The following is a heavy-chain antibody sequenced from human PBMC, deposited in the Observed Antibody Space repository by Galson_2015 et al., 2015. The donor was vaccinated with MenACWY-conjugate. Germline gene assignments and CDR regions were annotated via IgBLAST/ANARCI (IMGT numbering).Heavy chain of an antibody. Sequence: SLRLSCAASGFTFSSYAMSWVRQAPGKGLEWVSTISGSGGSTYYADSVKGRFTISRDNSKTTLYLQMNSLRAEDTAVYYCAKAVYDILTGYYNVGYYFDYWGQGTLVTVFS. CDR2: ISGSGGST. V-gene: IGHV3-23*01. CDR3: AKAVYDILTGYYNVGYYFDY. D-gene: IGHD3-9*01. J-gene: IGHJ4*02. CDR1: GFTFSSYA.